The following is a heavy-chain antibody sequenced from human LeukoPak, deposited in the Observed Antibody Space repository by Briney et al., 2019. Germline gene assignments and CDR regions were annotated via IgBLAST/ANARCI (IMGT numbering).Heavy chain of an antibody. CDR2: IKQDGSEK. J-gene: IGHJ4*02. V-gene: IGHV3-7*01. Sequence: PGGSLRLSCAASGFTFSSYWMSWVRQAPGKGLEWVANIKQDGSEKYYVDSVKGRFTISRDNAKNSLYLQMNSLSAEDTAVYFCARDRFNFESLTCYYALDYWGQGTLVTVSS. CDR3: ARDRFNFESLTCYYALDY. D-gene: IGHD3-9*01. CDR1: GFTFSSYW.